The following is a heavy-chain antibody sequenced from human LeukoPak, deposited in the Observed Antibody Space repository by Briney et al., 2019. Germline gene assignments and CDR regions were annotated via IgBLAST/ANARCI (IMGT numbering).Heavy chain of an antibody. J-gene: IGHJ3*01. CDR1: GXSISSYY. CDR3: ARGIFGMVLNAFDL. CDR2: ISYGGST. V-gene: IGHV4-59*01. D-gene: IGHD3-3*01. Sequence: SETLSLTCTVSGXSISSYYWTWIRQPPGRGLEWVGYISYGGSTNYNPSLKSRVTISVDTSTNQFSLKLSSVTAADTAVYYCARGIFGMVLNAFDLWGRGTMVTVSS.